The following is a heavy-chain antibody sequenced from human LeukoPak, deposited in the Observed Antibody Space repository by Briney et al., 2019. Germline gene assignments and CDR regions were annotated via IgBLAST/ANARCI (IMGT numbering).Heavy chain of an antibody. J-gene: IGHJ3*02. CDR2: MNPNSGNT. D-gene: IGHD7-27*01. Sequence: ASVKVSCKASGYTFTSYDINWVRQATGQGLEWMGWMNPNSGNTGYAQKFQGRVTMTRNTSISTAYMELSSLRSGDTAVYYCARELSGEFDAFDIWGQGTMVTVSS. CDR3: ARELSGEFDAFDI. CDR1: GYTFTSYD. V-gene: IGHV1-8*01.